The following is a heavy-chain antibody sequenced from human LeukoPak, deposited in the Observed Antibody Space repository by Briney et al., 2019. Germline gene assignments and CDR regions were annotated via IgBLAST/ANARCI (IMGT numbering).Heavy chain of an antibody. D-gene: IGHD2-2*01. V-gene: IGHV3-23*01. CDR1: GFTFDDYA. Sequence: PGRSLRLSCAASGFTFDDYAMHWVRQAPGKGLEWVSATGSTGVSTFYADSVKGRFTVSRDNSKNTLSLQMNSLRAEDTAVYYCAKDPGVVPAHYFDYWGQGILVTVSS. CDR2: TGSTGVST. CDR3: AKDPGVVPAHYFDY. J-gene: IGHJ4*02.